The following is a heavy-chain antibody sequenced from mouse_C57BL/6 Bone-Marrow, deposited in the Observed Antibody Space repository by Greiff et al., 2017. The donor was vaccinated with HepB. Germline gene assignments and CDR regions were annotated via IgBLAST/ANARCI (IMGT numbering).Heavy chain of an antibody. CDR3: ASSYAMDY. CDR1: GYSITSGYY. J-gene: IGHJ4*01. V-gene: IGHV3-6*01. CDR2: ISYDGSN. Sequence: EVQRVESGPGLVKPSQSLSLTCSVTGYSITSGYYWNWIRQFPGNKLEWMGYISYDGSNNYNPSLKNRISITRDTSKNQFFLKLNSVTTEDTATYYCASSYAMDYWGQGTSVTVSS.